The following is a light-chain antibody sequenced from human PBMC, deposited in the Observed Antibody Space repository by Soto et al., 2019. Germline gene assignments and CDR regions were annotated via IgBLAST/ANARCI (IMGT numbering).Light chain of an antibody. J-gene: IGKJ1*01. CDR2: AAS. Sequence: DIQLTQSPSFLSASVGDRVTITCRASQGISSYLAWYQQKPGKAPKLLISAASTLQSGVPSRFSGSGSGTEFTLTISRLQPDDFATYYCQQYNTYWTFGPGTKVEVK. CDR1: QGISSY. V-gene: IGKV1-9*01. CDR3: QQYNTYWT.